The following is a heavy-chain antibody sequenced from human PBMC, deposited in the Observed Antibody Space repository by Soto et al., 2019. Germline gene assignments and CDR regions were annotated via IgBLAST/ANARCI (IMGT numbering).Heavy chain of an antibody. V-gene: IGHV1-69*01. CDR1: GGLFSSYP. D-gene: IGHD3-22*01. CDR2: ILPVFQTA. Sequence: QEQLVQSGAEVKKPGSSVKVSCKASGGLFSSYPIRWVRQVPGQGLEWMGGILPVFQTAYYTQRFQGRVTITADESTNTAYMELSILRSEDTAIYYCARGGSGYTWFNEFWGQGTLVNVSS. CDR3: ARGGSGYTWFNEF. J-gene: IGHJ4*02.